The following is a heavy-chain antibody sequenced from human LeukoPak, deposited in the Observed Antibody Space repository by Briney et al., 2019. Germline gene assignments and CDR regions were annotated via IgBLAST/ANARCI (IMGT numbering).Heavy chain of an antibody. CDR3: ARGFNFFDM. Sequence: GGSLRLSCVVSGFTFSDHYMDWVRQTPAKGLEWVARSRSKAKSYTTEYAASVKGRFTISRDDSKNSLYLQMNSLKTEDTAVYYCARGFNFFDMWGQGTMVTVSS. CDR2: SRSKAKSYTT. J-gene: IGHJ3*02. D-gene: IGHD3-10*01. V-gene: IGHV3-72*01. CDR1: GFTFSDHY.